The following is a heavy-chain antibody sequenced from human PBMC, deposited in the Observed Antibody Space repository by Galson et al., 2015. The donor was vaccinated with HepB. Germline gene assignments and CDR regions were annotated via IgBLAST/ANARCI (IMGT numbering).Heavy chain of an antibody. D-gene: IGHD3-10*01. V-gene: IGHV5-51*03. CDR2: IYPGDSDT. Sequence: QSGAEVKKPGESLKISCKGSGYSFTSYWIGWVRQMPGKGLEWMGIIYPGDSDTRYSPSFQGQVTISADKSISTAYLQWSSLKASDTAMYYCARRALGELFYYGMDVWGQGTTVTVSS. J-gene: IGHJ6*02. CDR3: ARRALGELFYYGMDV. CDR1: GYSFTSYW.